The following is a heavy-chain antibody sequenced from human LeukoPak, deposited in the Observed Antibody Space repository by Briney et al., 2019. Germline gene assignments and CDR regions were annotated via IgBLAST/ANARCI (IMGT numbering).Heavy chain of an antibody. D-gene: IGHD3-22*01. CDR1: GYTFTSYG. CDR3: ARGISGWPV. Sequence: ASVKVSCKASGYTFTSYGFSWVRQAPGRGLEWMGIINPSGGSTSYAQKFQGRVTMTRDTSTSTVYMELSSLRSEDTAVYYCARGISGWPVWGQGTLVTVSS. J-gene: IGHJ4*02. CDR2: INPSGGST. V-gene: IGHV1-46*01.